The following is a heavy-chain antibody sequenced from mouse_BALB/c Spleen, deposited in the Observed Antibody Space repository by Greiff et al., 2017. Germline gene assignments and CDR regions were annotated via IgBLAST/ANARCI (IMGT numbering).Heavy chain of an antibody. CDR3: ARIFGNYAFDY. Sequence: QVTLKESGPGILQPSQTLSLTCSFSGFSLSTYGIGVGWIRQPSGKGLEWLAHIWWNDNKYYNTALKSRLTISKDTSNNQVFLKIASVDTADTATYYCARIFGNYAFDYWGQGTTLTVSS. CDR2: IWWNDNK. CDR1: GFSLSTYGIG. V-gene: IGHV8-11*01. J-gene: IGHJ2*01. D-gene: IGHD2-1*01.